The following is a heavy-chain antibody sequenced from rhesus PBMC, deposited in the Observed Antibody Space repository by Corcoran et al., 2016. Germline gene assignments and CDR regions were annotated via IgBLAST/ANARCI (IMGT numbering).Heavy chain of an antibody. CDR1: GGSISSSNW. Sequence: QVQLQESGPGLVKPSATLSLTCAVSGGSISSSNWWSWIRPSPGTGLEWSGYIYGGRGSTSYNPALKSRVTSSTDTSKNQFALKRSAGTAADTAVYYWAGYYYDSGYYLGYWGQGVLVTVSS. CDR2: IYGGRGST. CDR3: AGYYYDSGYYLGY. V-gene: IGHV4S7*01. D-gene: IGHD3-28*01. J-gene: IGHJ4*01.